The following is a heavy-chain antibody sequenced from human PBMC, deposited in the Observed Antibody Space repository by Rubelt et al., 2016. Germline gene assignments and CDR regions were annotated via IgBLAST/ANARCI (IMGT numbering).Heavy chain of an antibody. CDR1: GGSITSHN. Sequence: QVQLRESGPGLVKPSETLSLTCTVSGGSITSHNWSWIRQPPGKGLEWIGYIYDSGSTNYNPSLTSRVSISVDTSKNQLSLKLSSVTAADTAVYYCAKDGSSSLWGQGTMVTVSS. V-gene: IGHV4-59*11. J-gene: IGHJ3*01. CDR3: AKDGSSSL. CDR2: IYDSGST.